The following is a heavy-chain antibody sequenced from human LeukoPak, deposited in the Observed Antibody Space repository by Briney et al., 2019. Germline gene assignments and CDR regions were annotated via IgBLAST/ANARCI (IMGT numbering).Heavy chain of an antibody. V-gene: IGHV4-59*07. Sequence: SDTLSLPCTLCVHSISIYYWLWLRHPTGRALVCIGYIYYSGSNNFNPSRKGPVPLSVDTSQNQFFPKISPLTAADTGVYYFARGATLSKMSKSWYFDLWGRGTLVTVSS. CDR1: VHSISIYY. CDR2: IYYSGSN. CDR3: ARGATLSKMSKSWYFDL. J-gene: IGHJ2*01. D-gene: IGHD1-26*01.